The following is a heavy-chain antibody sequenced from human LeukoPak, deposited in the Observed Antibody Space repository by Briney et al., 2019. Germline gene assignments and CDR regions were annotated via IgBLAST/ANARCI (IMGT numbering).Heavy chain of an antibody. CDR2: IYYSGST. Sequence: SETLSLTCTVSAGSISSSSYDWGWTRQPPGKGLEWNGSIYYSGSTYYNPSLKSRVTIPVDTSKNQFSLKLSSVTAADTAVYYCARHSRSGYSGYENAFDIWGQGTMVTVSS. V-gene: IGHV4-39*01. J-gene: IGHJ3*02. CDR1: AGSISSSSYD. D-gene: IGHD5-12*01. CDR3: ARHSRSGYSGYENAFDI.